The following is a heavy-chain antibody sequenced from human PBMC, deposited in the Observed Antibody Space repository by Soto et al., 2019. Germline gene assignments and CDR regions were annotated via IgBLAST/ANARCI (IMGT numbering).Heavy chain of an antibody. Sequence: GASVKVSCKASGYTFTGYYMHCVRQAPGQGLEWMGWINPNSGGTNYAQKFQGWVTMTRDTSISTAYMELSRLRSDDTAVYYCARGSNSSGYFGYYYGMDVWGQGTTVTVSS. D-gene: IGHD3-22*01. CDR2: INPNSGGT. J-gene: IGHJ6*02. CDR3: ARGSNSSGYFGYYYGMDV. V-gene: IGHV1-2*04. CDR1: GYTFTGYY.